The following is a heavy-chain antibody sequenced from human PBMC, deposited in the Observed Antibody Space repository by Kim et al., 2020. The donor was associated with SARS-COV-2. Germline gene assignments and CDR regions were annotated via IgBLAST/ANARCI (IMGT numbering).Heavy chain of an antibody. V-gene: IGHV7-4-1*02. CDR2: INTNTGDP. CDR3: ARDYYESGTYFYFDS. CDR1: GYIFTRYG. J-gene: IGHJ4*02. Sequence: ASVKVSCKASGYIFTRYGINWVRQAPGQGLEWMGLINTNTGDPTYAQGFTGRFVFSLDTSVNTAYLQISSLKAEDTAVYYCARDYYESGTYFYFDSWGQGSLVTVSS. D-gene: IGHD3-10*01.